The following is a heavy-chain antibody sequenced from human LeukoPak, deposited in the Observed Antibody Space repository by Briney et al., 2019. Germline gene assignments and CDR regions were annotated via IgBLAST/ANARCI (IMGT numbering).Heavy chain of an antibody. V-gene: IGHV3-66*01. CDR3: ARGSHYDFWPGDY. CDR1: GFTVSSNY. D-gene: IGHD3-3*01. Sequence: GGSLRLSCAASGFTVSSNYMSWVRQAPGKGLEWVSVIYSGGSTYYADSVKGRFTISRDNSKNTLYLQMNSLRAEDTAVYYCARGSHYDFWPGDYWGQGTLVTVSS. CDR2: IYSGGST. J-gene: IGHJ4*02.